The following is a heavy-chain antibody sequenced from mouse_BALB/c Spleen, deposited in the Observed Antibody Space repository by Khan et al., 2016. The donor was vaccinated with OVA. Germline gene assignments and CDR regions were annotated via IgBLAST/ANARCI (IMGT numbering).Heavy chain of an antibody. CDR1: GYSITSDYA. V-gene: IGHV3-2*02. J-gene: IGHJ4*01. CDR2: ISSTGST. D-gene: IGHD2-2*01. Sequence: EVELVESGPGLVKPSQSLSLTCTVTGYSITSDYAWNWIRQLPGNKLEWMGYISSTGSTSYNPSLKSRISITRDTSKNQFFLQLKSVTTEDTAKYYCARSLYYGYGYALDCWGRGTSVTVSS. CDR3: ARSLYYGYGYALDC.